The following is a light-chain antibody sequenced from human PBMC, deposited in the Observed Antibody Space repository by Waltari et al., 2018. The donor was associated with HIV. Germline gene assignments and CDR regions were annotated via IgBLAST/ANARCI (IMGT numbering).Light chain of an antibody. J-gene: IGKJ3*01. CDR1: QNISND. V-gene: IGKV1-8*01. Sequence: AIRMTQSPSSFSASIGDRVTVTCRARQNISNDLAWYQQKSGKAPKLLIYGALNLQSGVPSRFSGSASGTEFSLGISCLQSEDFATYFCQQYYTSPPTFGPGTKVDIK. CDR2: GAL. CDR3: QQYYTSPPT.